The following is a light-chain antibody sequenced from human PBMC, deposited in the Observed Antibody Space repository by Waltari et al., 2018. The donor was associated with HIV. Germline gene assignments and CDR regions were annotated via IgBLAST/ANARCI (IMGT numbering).Light chain of an antibody. CDR3: GEWNNSMSRYV. CDR2: TKV. J-gene: IGLJ1*01. Sequence: QSVLTQPPSASGTPGQRVTISCSGSSSNIGRSYVYWYHQHPGGAPKLLINTKVHRPSGVPYRCSGSKSGTTAALPISGVRSEDEADYYCGEWNNSMSRYVFGTGTKLTV. V-gene: IGLV1-47*01. CDR1: SSNIGRSY.